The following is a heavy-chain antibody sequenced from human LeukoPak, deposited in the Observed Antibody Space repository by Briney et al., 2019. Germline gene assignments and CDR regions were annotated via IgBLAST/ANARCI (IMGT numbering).Heavy chain of an antibody. V-gene: IGHV4-39*01. CDR3: ARQIAVAGRRVFDY. CDR1: GGSISSSSYY. D-gene: IGHD6-19*01. Sequence: PSETLSLTCTVSGGSISSSSYYWGWIRQPPGKGLEWIGSIYYSGSTYYNPSLKSRVTISVDTSKNQFPLKLSSVTAADTAVYYCARQIAVAGRRVFDYWGQGTLVTVSP. CDR2: IYYSGST. J-gene: IGHJ4*02.